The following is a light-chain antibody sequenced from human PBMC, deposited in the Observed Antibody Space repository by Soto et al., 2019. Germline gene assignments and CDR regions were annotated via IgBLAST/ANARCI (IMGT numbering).Light chain of an antibody. Sequence: EIVMTQSPATLSVSPRERATLSCRASQSVSSDLAWFQQTPGQAPRLLIYGASTRATGIPARFSGSGSGTEFTLTISSLQSEDFAVYYCQQYSNWAPITFGPGTKVDIK. J-gene: IGKJ3*01. V-gene: IGKV3-15*01. CDR3: QQYSNWAPIT. CDR1: QSVSSD. CDR2: GAS.